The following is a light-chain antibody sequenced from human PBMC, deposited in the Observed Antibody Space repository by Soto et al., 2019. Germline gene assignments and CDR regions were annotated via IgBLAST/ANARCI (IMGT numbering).Light chain of an antibody. CDR2: LEGSGNY. CDR1: SGHKSYI. Sequence: QLVLTQSSSASASLGSSVKLTCTLSSGHKSYIIAWHQQQPGKAPRYLMKLEGSGNYNKGSGVPDRFSGSSSGADRFLTISSLQSEDEAEYYCETSDSNTRVFGGGTKLTVL. V-gene: IGLV4-60*03. CDR3: ETSDSNTRV. J-gene: IGLJ3*02.